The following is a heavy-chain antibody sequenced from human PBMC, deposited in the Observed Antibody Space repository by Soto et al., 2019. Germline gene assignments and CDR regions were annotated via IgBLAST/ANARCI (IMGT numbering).Heavy chain of an antibody. CDR2: VKSKTDGGTT. D-gene: IGHD1-1*01. V-gene: IGHV3-15*01. J-gene: IGHJ4*02. Sequence: LRLSCAASGFTFSNAWMSWVRQAPGKGLEWVGRVKSKTDGGTTDYAAPVKGRFTISRDDSKNTLYLQMNSLKTEDTAVYYCTTDPAGKSFDYWGQGTLVTVSS. CDR1: GFTFSNAW. CDR3: TTDPAGKSFDY.